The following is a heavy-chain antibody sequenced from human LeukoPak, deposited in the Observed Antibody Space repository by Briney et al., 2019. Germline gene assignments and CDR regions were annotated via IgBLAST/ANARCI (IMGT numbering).Heavy chain of an antibody. D-gene: IGHD3-16*01. CDR1: GFTFDSYA. J-gene: IGHJ1*01. CDR2: IDRNGDTR. CDR3: AKDYTRTSVGNFHH. V-gene: IGHV3-23*01. Sequence: GGSLRLSCAASGFTFDSYAMSWVRQAPGKGLEWVSSIDRNGDTRYNADSLEGRVTISRDNSKNTLFLQVNSLRAEDTALYYCAKDYTRTSVGNFHHWGQGTLVTVSS.